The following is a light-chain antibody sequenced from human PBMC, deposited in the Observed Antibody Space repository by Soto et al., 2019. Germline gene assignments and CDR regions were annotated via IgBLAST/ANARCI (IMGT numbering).Light chain of an antibody. CDR3: CSYAGSSTYV. CDR2: EDS. V-gene: IGLV2-23*01. Sequence: QSALTQPASVSGSPGQSITISCTGTSSDVGSYNLVSWYQQYPGTAPKLMIYEDSKRPSGVSNRFSGSKSGNTASLTISGLQTEDEADYYCCSYAGSSTYVFGTGTKLTGL. CDR1: SSDVGSYNL. J-gene: IGLJ1*01.